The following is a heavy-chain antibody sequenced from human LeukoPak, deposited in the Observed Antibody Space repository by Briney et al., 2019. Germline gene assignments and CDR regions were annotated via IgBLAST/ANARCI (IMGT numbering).Heavy chain of an antibody. CDR3: ARDRMSDAYNNFDY. J-gene: IGHJ4*02. V-gene: IGHV1-46*01. CDR1: GYTFTSYD. D-gene: IGHD5-24*01. CDR2: INPSGGST. Sequence: ASVKVSCKASGYTFTSYDINWVRQAPGQGLEWMGIINPSGGSTSYAQKFQGRVTMTRDTSTSTVYMELSSLRSEDRAVYYCARDRMSDAYNNFDYWGQGTLVTVSS.